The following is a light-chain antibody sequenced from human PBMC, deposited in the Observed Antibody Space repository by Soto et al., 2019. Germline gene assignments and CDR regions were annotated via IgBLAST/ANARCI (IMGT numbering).Light chain of an antibody. CDR3: QKYSSVPV. V-gene: IGKV1-27*01. J-gene: IGKJ3*01. CDR2: AAS. Sequence: DIQMTQSPTSLSASVGDRVTITCRASQGIRNYVAWYQQKPGKAPKLLIYAASTLQSVVPSRFSGSGSGTDFSLTINSLQSEDVATYSCQKYSSVPVFGPGTRVEIK. CDR1: QGIRNY.